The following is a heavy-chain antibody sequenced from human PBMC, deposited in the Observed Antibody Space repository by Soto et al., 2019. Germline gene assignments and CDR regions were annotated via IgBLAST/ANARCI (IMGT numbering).Heavy chain of an antibody. CDR3: ARGGANIVVVPAASMPDWFDP. V-gene: IGHV1-3*01. D-gene: IGHD2-2*01. Sequence: ASVKVSCKASGYTFTSYAMHWVRQAPGQRLEWMGWINAGNGNTKYSQKFQGRVTITRDTSASKAYMELSSLRSEDTAVYYCARGGANIVVVPAASMPDWFDPWGQGTLVTVSS. CDR1: GYTFTSYA. J-gene: IGHJ5*02. CDR2: INAGNGNT.